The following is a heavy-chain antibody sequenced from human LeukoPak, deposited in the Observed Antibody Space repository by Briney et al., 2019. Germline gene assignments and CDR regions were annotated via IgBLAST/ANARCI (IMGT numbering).Heavy chain of an antibody. CDR1: GGSISSGGYS. CDR2: IYHSGST. CDR3: ARFGLKRRPDAFDI. J-gene: IGHJ3*02. Sequence: PSETLSLTCAVSGGSISSGGYSWRWIRQPPGKGLEWIGYIYHSGSTYYDPSLKSRVTISVDRSKNQFSLKLSSVTAADTAVYYCARFGLKRRPDAFDIWGQGTMVTVSS. D-gene: IGHD1-14*01. V-gene: IGHV4-30-2*01.